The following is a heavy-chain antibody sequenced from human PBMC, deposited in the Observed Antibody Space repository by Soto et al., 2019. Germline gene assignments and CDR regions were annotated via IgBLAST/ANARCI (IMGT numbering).Heavy chain of an antibody. J-gene: IGHJ5*02. CDR1: GFTFSSYW. CDR3: ASGYDFWSGPNWFDP. D-gene: IGHD3-3*01. CDR2: INSDGSST. Sequence: EVQLVESGGGLVQPGGSLRLSCAASGFTFSSYWMHWVRQAPGKGLVWVSRINSDGSSTSYADSVKGRFTISRDNAKNTLYQQMNSLRAEDTAVYYCASGYDFWSGPNWFDPGGQGTLVTVSS. V-gene: IGHV3-74*01.